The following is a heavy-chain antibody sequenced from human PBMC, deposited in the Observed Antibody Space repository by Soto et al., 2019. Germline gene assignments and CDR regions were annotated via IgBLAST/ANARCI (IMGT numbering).Heavy chain of an antibody. CDR2: ISGSGDST. V-gene: IGHV3-23*01. Sequence: EVHLLESGGGLVQPGGSLRLSCAASGFTFSSYAMSWVRQAPGKGLEWVSAISGSGDSTYFADSVKGRFTISRDNSKNTLYLQMNGLRAVDTAVYYCAKDYGSGPGDWFDPWGQGTLVTVSS. D-gene: IGHD3-10*01. CDR3: AKDYGSGPGDWFDP. CDR1: GFTFSSYA. J-gene: IGHJ5*02.